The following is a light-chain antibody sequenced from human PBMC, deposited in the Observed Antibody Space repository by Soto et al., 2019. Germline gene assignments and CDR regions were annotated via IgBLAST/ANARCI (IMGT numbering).Light chain of an antibody. CDR2: NNN. J-gene: IGLJ3*02. Sequence: QSVLTQPPSASGTPGQRVTISCSGSSSNIGSNTVNWYQQLPGTTPKLLIYNNNQRPSGVPDRISGSKSGTSASLAISGLQSEDEADDYCAARDDSLNAWVFGGGTKLTVL. V-gene: IGLV1-44*01. CDR1: SSNIGSNT. CDR3: AARDDSLNAWV.